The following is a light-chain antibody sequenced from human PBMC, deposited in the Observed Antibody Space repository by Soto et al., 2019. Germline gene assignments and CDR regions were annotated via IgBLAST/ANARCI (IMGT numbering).Light chain of an antibody. CDR3: AAWDDSLNVYG. V-gene: IGLV1-44*01. CDR2: SNN. Sequence: QSALTQPPSASGTPGQRVTISCSGSSSNIGSNTVTWYQQLPGTAPKLLIYSNNQRPSGVPDRFSGSKSGTSASLAISGLQSEDEADYYCAAWDDSLNVYGCGTGTKSPS. J-gene: IGLJ1*01. CDR1: SSNIGSNT.